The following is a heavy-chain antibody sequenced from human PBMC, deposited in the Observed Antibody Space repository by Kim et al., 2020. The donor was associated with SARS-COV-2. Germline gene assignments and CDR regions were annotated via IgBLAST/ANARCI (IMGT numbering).Heavy chain of an antibody. CDR1: GGTFSSYA. D-gene: IGHD5-12*01. CDR3: ASDTDSYSGYDPPYYYMDV. Sequence: SVKVSCKASGGTFSSYAISWVRQAPGQGLEWMGGIIPIFGTANYAQKFQGRVTITADESTSTAYMELSSLRSEDTAVYYCASDTDSYSGYDPPYYYMDVWGKGTTVTVSS. V-gene: IGHV1-69*13. CDR2: IIPIFGTA. J-gene: IGHJ6*03.